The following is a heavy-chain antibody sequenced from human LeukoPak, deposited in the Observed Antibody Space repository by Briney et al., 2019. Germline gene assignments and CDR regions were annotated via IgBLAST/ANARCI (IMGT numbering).Heavy chain of an antibody. CDR1: GYTFTGYY. V-gene: IGHV1-2*02. CDR3: ARGRDGYNDFGYFDY. CDR2: INPNSGGT. Sequence: ASVKVSCKAPGYTFTGYYMHWVRQAPGQGLEWMGWINPNSGGTNYAQKFQGRVTMTRDTSISTAYMELSRLRSDDTAVYYCARGRDGYNDFGYFDYWGQGTLVTVSS. D-gene: IGHD5-24*01. J-gene: IGHJ4*02.